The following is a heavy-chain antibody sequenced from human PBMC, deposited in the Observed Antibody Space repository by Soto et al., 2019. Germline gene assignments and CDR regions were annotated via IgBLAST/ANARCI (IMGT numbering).Heavy chain of an antibody. Sequence: QVQLVQSGAEVKKPGASVKVSCKASGYTFTSYGISWLRQAPGQGLEWMGWISAYNGNTNYAQKLQGRVTMTTDTSTSTAYMELRSLRSYDTAVYYCAAPNDLDDYYGMDFWGQGTTVTVSS. CDR3: AAPNDLDDYYGMDF. V-gene: IGHV1-18*01. CDR2: ISAYNGNT. D-gene: IGHD1-1*01. J-gene: IGHJ6*02. CDR1: GYTFTSYG.